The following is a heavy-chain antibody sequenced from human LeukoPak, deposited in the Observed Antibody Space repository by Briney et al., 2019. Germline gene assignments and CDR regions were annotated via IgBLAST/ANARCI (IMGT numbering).Heavy chain of an antibody. CDR2: ISSDGSNK. CDR3: AKDPKAMAGNNYYGMDA. J-gene: IGHJ6*02. V-gene: IGHV3-30*04. Sequence: PGRSLRLSCAASGFTFSNYAMHWVRQAPGKGLEWVAVISSDGSNKYYADSVKGRFSISRDNSKNALYLQMESLRAEDTAVYYCAKDPKAMAGNNYYGMDAWGQGTTVTVSS. CDR1: GFTFSNYA. D-gene: IGHD6-19*01.